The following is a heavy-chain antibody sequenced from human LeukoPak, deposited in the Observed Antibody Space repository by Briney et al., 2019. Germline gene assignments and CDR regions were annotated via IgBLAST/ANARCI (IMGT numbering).Heavy chain of an antibody. CDR1: GFTLSSYW. CDR3: AREGYSYVSFDY. D-gene: IGHD5-18*01. J-gene: IGHJ4*02. V-gene: IGHV3-74*01. Sequence: GGSLRLSCAASGFTLSSYWMHWVRQAPGKGLVWVSRINRDGSSTSFADSVKGRFTISRDNAKNTLYLQMNSLRAEDTAVYYCAREGYSYVSFDYWGQGTLVTVSS. CDR2: INRDGSST.